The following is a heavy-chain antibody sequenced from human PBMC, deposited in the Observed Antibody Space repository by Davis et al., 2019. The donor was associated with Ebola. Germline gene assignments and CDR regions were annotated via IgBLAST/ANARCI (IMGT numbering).Heavy chain of an antibody. V-gene: IGHV1-24*01. Sequence: SVKVSCKVSGYTLSELSIHWVRQAPGKGLEWMGGFDPEDGETIYAQNFEGRVTMTEDTSTDTAYMELSSLTSEDTAVYYCAIDYSGTHLYNWFDAWGQGSLVTVSS. J-gene: IGHJ5*02. CDR2: FDPEDGET. D-gene: IGHD6-13*01. CDR1: GYTLSELS. CDR3: AIDYSGTHLYNWFDA.